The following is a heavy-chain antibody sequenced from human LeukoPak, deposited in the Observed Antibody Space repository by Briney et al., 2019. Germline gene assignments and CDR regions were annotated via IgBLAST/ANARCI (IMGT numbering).Heavy chain of an antibody. CDR2: LYFRGNT. CDR3: ARQSSPFYFADY. CDR1: GGSISINRYY. Sequence: SETLSLTCSVSGGSISINRYYWDWIRQSPGKGLEWLGSLYFRGNTYYNPSLKSRVSISVDTSKNQFSLRLNSVTAADTAVYFCARQSSPFYFADYWGQGIPVTVSS. V-gene: IGHV4-39*07. J-gene: IGHJ4*02. D-gene: IGHD2/OR15-2a*01.